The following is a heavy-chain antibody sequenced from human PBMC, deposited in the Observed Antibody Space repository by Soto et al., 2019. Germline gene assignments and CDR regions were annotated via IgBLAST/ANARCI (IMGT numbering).Heavy chain of an antibody. D-gene: IGHD3-10*01. J-gene: IGHJ4*02. CDR1: GFTFSSYG. CDR2: ISYDGSNK. CDR3: ASRPPYGSGLYFDY. Sequence: GGSLRLSCAASGFTFSSYGMHWVRQAPGKGLEWVAVISYDGSNKYYADSVKGRFTISRDNSKNTLCLQMNSLRAEDTAVYYCASRPPYGSGLYFDYWGQGTLVTVSS. V-gene: IGHV3-30*03.